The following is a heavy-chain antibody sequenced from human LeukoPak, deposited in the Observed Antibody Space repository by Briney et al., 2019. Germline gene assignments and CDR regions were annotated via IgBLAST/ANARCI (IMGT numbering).Heavy chain of an antibody. V-gene: IGHV1-69*06. CDR2: IIPIFGTA. Sequence: ASVKVSCKASGGTFSSYAISWVRQAPGQGLEWMGGIIPIFGTANYAQKFQGRVTITADKSTSTAYMELSSLRSEDTAVYYCARDSSGYLDTFDIWGQGTMVTVSS. D-gene: IGHD3-22*01. CDR3: ARDSSGYLDTFDI. CDR1: GGTFSSYA. J-gene: IGHJ3*02.